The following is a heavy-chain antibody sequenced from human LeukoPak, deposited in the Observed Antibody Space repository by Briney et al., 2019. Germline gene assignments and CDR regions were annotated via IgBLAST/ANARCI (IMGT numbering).Heavy chain of an antibody. CDR1: GFTFSSYG. CDR3: AKSPVPSCRGSFCYPFDY. V-gene: IGHV3-23*01. J-gene: IGHJ4*02. CDR2: ISGSTVYT. Sequence: GGSLRLSCAASGFTFSSYGMSWVRQAPGKGLEWVSAISGSTVYTYYADSVKGRFTISRDNSRNTLYLQMNTLRAEDTAVYFCAKSPVPSCRGSFCYPFDYWGQGNLVTVSS. D-gene: IGHD2-15*01.